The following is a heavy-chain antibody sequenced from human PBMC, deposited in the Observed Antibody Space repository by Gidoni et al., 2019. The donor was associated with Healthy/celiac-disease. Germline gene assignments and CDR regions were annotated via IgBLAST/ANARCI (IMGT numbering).Heavy chain of an antibody. CDR2: MNPNSGNT. Sequence: AQLVQSGAAVKKPGASVKVTCKASGYTFTSPDINWVRQATGQGLEWMGWMNPNSGNTGYAQKFQGRVTMTRNTAISTAYMELSSLRSEDTAVYYCARKVGVIFGVVSLIDYWRQGTLVTVSS. J-gene: IGHJ4*02. V-gene: IGHV1-8*01. CDR3: ARKVGVIFGVVSLIDY. CDR1: GYTFTSPD. D-gene: IGHD3-3*01.